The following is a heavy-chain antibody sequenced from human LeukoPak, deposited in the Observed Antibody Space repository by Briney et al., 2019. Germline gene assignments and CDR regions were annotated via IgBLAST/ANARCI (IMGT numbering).Heavy chain of an antibody. V-gene: IGHV3-48*03. CDR1: GFTFSGYE. J-gene: IGHJ4*02. D-gene: IGHD3-3*01. CDR3: ARERDDYYFDY. Sequence: GGSLRLPCAASGFTFSGYEMNWVRQAPGKGLEWVSYISRSGTIISYADPVRGRLTISRDNAKNSLYLQMNSLRAEDTAVYYCARERDDYYFDYWGQGTLVTVSS. CDR2: ISRSGTII.